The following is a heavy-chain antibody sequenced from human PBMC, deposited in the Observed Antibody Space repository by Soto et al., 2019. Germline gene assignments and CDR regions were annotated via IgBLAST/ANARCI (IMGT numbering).Heavy chain of an antibody. CDR3: ARGDFWSGYYIDVTTYYYGMDV. V-gene: IGHV3-30*04. CDR2: ISYDGSNA. D-gene: IGHD3-3*01. CDR1: GFSFSTYA. Sequence: GGSLRLSCTASGFSFSTYAMYWVRQAPGKGLEWVAIISYDGSNAQYADSVKGRFTVARDNSKNTLYLQMHSLTAEDTAVYYCARGDFWSGYYIDVTTYYYGMDVWGQGTTVTVSS. J-gene: IGHJ6*02.